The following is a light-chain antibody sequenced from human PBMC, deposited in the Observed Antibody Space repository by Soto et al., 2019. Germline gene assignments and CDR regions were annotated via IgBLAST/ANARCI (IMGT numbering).Light chain of an antibody. CDR2: GAS. CDR1: QSVSSEY. V-gene: IGKV3-20*01. CDR3: QQYGTSPAT. Sequence: EIVLTQSPGTLSLSPGERVTLSCRASQSVSSEYLAWYQQKPGQAPRLLMFGASIRPTGISDRFSGSGSGTDFTLTIRRLEPADFAVYYCQQYGTSPATFGQGTKVEIK. J-gene: IGKJ1*01.